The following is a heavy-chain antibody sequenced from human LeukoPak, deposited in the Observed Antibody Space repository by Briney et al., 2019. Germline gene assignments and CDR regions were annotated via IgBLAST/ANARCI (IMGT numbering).Heavy chain of an antibody. CDR1: GFTFDDYS. V-gene: IGHV3-9*01. Sequence: GGSLTLSCAASGFTFDDYSMHWVRQAPGKGLEWVSGISWSSGSIGYADSVKGRFTISRNNAKNSLYLQMNSLRAEDTALYYCAKDGYNGWFDYWGQGTLVTVSS. CDR2: ISWSSGSI. J-gene: IGHJ4*02. CDR3: AKDGYNGWFDY. D-gene: IGHD5-24*01.